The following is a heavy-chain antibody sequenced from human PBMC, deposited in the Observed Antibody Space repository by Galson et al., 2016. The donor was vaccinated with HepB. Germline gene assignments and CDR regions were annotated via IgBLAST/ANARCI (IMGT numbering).Heavy chain of an antibody. J-gene: IGHJ6*02. CDR1: GFTFTNYA. D-gene: IGHD3-9*01. Sequence: SLRLSCAVSGFTFTNYAMHWVRQAPGEGLEWVAFISYHGKDKYYADSVKGRFTISRDTSKNTVSLQMNNIRPEDTGVYYCARDRAYFDFLTRDSELFYDYGMDVWGQGTTVTVSS. CDR3: ARDRAYFDFLTRDSELFYDYGMDV. V-gene: IGHV3-30*04. CDR2: ISYHGKDK.